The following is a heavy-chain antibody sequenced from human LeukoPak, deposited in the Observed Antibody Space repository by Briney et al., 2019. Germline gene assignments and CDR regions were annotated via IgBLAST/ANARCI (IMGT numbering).Heavy chain of an antibody. V-gene: IGHV3-30*02. CDR3: AKISYSSSSPFDY. J-gene: IGHJ4*02. D-gene: IGHD6-6*01. CDR2: IRYDGSNK. Sequence: PGGSLRLSCAASGFTFSSYGMHWVRQAPGKGLEWVAFIRYDGSNKYYADSVKGRFTISRDNSKNTLYLQMNSLRAEDTAVYYCAKISYSSSSPFDYWGQGTLVTVSS. CDR1: GFTFSSYG.